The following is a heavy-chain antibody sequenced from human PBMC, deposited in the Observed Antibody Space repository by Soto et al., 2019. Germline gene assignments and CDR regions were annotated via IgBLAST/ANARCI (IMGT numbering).Heavy chain of an antibody. Sequence: SETLSLTCTVCGGCMCSYYWSWIRQPPGKGLEWIGYIYYSGSTYYNPSLESRVAISVDTSKNQFSLKLSSVTAADTAVYYCARVGSSGYYYQGDFDYWGQGTLVTVSS. CDR2: IYYSGST. V-gene: IGHV4-59*12. D-gene: IGHD3-22*01. CDR3: ARVGSSGYYYQGDFDY. J-gene: IGHJ4*02. CDR1: GGCMCSYY.